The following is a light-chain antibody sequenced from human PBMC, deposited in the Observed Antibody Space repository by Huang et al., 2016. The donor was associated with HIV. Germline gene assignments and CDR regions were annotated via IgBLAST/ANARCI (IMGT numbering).Light chain of an antibody. CDR1: QGIGHS. Sequence: DIQMTQSPSSLSASVGDRVTITCRASQGIGHSLAWYQQKPEKPPRPLLYATSRLESGVPSRFSGSGSGTHYTLTITTLQPEDIASYYCQQYQSIPWTFGQGTKVEIK. J-gene: IGKJ1*01. CDR2: ATS. CDR3: QQYQSIPWT. V-gene: IGKV1-NL1*01.